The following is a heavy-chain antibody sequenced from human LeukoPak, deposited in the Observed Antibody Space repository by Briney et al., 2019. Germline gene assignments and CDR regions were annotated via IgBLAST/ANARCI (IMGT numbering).Heavy chain of an antibody. Sequence: PGGSLRLSCAASGFTFSGSAMHWVRQASGKGLEWVGRIRSKANSYATAYAASVKGRFTISRDDSKNTAYLQMNSLKTEDTAVYYCTMTTVIPSLGYWGQGTLVTVSS. J-gene: IGHJ4*02. CDR3: TMTTVIPSLGY. CDR1: GFTFSGSA. CDR2: IRSKANSYAT. V-gene: IGHV3-73*01. D-gene: IGHD4-17*01.